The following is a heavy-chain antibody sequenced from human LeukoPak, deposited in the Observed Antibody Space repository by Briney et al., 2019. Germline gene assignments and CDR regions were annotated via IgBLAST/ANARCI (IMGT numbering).Heavy chain of an antibody. Sequence: GSSVKVSCKASGGTFSSYAISWVRQAPGQGLEWMGGIIPIFGTANYAQKFQGRVTITTDESTSTAYMELSSLRSEDTAVHYCASSVLCSSTSCYRPYHYYYYMDVWGKGTTVTVSS. D-gene: IGHD2-2*01. CDR1: GGTFSSYA. V-gene: IGHV1-69*05. CDR3: ASSVLCSSTSCYRPYHYYYYMDV. J-gene: IGHJ6*03. CDR2: IIPIFGTA.